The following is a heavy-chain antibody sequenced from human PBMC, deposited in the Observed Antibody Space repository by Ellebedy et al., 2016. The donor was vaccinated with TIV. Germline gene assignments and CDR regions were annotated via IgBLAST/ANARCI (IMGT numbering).Heavy chain of an antibody. CDR2: VSLDGINK. J-gene: IGHJ4*02. CDR1: GFTFSSYA. V-gene: IGHV3-30*03. D-gene: IGHD1-26*01. CDR3: VRDGGPLSQWELRGE. Sequence: GGSLRLSXAASGFTFSSYAMTWVRQAPDKGLEWVAIVSLDGINKNYADSVKGRFTISRDNSNNTVYLQMNSLRTEDTAVYYCVRDGGPLSQWELRGEWGQGTLVTVSS.